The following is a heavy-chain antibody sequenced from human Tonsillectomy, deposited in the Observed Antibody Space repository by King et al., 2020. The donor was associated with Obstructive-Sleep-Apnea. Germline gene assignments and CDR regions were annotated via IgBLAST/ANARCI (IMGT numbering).Heavy chain of an antibody. V-gene: IGHV1-46*03. CDR1: GYTFTSYY. CDR2: INPSGGST. Sequence: VQLVESGAEVKKPGASVKVSCKASGYTFTSYYMHWVRQAPGQGLEWMGLINPSGGSTNYAQKFQGRVTMTRDTSTSTFHMELSSLRAEDTAVYYCARLQGGHYYFDYWGQGTLVTVSS. CDR3: ARLQGGHYYFDY. J-gene: IGHJ4*02. D-gene: IGHD2-15*01.